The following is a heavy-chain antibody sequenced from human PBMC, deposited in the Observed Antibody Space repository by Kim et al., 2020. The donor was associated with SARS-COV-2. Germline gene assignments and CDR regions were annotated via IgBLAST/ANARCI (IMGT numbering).Heavy chain of an antibody. V-gene: IGHV3-21*01. CDR2: ISSSSSYI. Sequence: GGSLRLSCAASGFTFSSYSMNWVRQAPGKGLEWVSSISSSSSYIYYADSVKGRFTISRDNAKNSLYLQMNSLRAEDTAVYYCASKLHYYDSSGYYYYGMDVRGQGTTVTVSS. J-gene: IGHJ6*02. D-gene: IGHD3-22*01. CDR1: GFTFSSYS. CDR3: ASKLHYYDSSGYYYYGMDV.